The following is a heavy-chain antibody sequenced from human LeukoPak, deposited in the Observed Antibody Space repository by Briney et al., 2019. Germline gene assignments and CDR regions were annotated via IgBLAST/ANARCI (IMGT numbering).Heavy chain of an antibody. CDR1: GGSISSYY. CDR3: AKDAAYYYDSSGYPDY. Sequence: ETLSLTCTVSGGSISSYYWSWIRQPPGKGLEWVSAISGSGGSTYYADSVKGRFTISRDNSKNTLYLQMNSLRAEDTAVYYCAKDAAYYYDSSGYPDYWGQGTLVTVSS. V-gene: IGHV3-23*01. CDR2: ISGSGGST. D-gene: IGHD3-22*01. J-gene: IGHJ4*02.